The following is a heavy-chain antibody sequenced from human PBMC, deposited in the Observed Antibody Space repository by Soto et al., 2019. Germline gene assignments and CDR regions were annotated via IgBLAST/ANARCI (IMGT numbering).Heavy chain of an antibody. CDR1: GGTFSTYA. V-gene: IGHV1-69*01. CDR3: ARPKGTYSSGYYYFDF. CDR2: IIPLFGTA. D-gene: IGHD6-19*01. Sequence: QVQLEQSGAEVKQPGSSVRVSCKTSGGTFSTYAINWVRQAPGQGLEWMGAIIPLFGTADYSQKFQGRVTITADESTSTAHMELSSLRSDDTAVYFCARPKGTYSSGYYYFDFWGQGPLVTVSS. J-gene: IGHJ4*02.